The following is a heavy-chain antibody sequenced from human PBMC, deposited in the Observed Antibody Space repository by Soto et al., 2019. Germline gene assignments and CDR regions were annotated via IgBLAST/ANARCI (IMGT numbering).Heavy chain of an antibody. Sequence: QVQLQQWGAGLLKPSETLSLTCAVYGGSFSGYYWSWIRQPPGKGLDWIGEINHSGSTNYNPSLKSRVTIKVDTSKNQFSLNLSSVTAADTAVYYCARVPPRGWSGYYYGMDVWGQGTTVTVSS. D-gene: IGHD2-15*01. CDR3: ARVPPRGWSGYYYGMDV. J-gene: IGHJ6*02. CDR1: GGSFSGYY. V-gene: IGHV4-34*01. CDR2: INHSGST.